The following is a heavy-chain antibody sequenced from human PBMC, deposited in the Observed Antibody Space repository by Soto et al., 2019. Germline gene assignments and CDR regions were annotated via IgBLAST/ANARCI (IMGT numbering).Heavy chain of an antibody. J-gene: IGHJ6*03. Sequence: GGSLRLSCAASGFTLSSYWMSWVRQAPGKGLEWVASMKQDGSEEYYVGSVEGRFTISRDNAKNLLYVQMNSLRVEDTAVYYCARMVCSGGSCWTYNYYYYMDVWGKGTTVTVSS. D-gene: IGHD2-15*01. CDR1: GFTLSSYW. CDR2: MKQDGSEE. CDR3: ARMVCSGGSCWTYNYYYYMDV. V-gene: IGHV3-7*03.